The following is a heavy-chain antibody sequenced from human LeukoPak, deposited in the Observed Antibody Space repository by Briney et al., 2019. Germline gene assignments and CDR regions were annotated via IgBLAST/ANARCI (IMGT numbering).Heavy chain of an antibody. CDR1: GFTFSNYA. J-gene: IGHJ4*02. V-gene: IGHV3-30*04. D-gene: IGHD2-8*01. CDR3: ARGLAVTNTPRVFDY. Sequence: PGGSLRLSCAVSGFTFSNYAIHWVRQAPGKGLEWVAVISYEGSDKYYADSVKGRFTISRDNSKNTLYLQMNSLRAEDTAVYYCARGLAVTNTPRVFDYWGQGTLVTVSS. CDR2: ISYEGSDK.